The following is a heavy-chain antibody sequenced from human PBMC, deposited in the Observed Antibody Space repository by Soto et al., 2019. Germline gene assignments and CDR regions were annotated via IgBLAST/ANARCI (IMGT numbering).Heavy chain of an antibody. J-gene: IGHJ4*02. V-gene: IGHV4-59*01. CDR3: ARAPYYYDSSGYYPLFDY. CDR1: GGSISSYY. CDR2: IYYSGST. Sequence: SETLSLTCTVSGGSISSYYWSWIRQPPGKGLEWIGYIYYSGSTNYNPSLKSRVTISVDTSKNQFSLKLSSVTAADTAVYYCARAPYYYDSSGYYPLFDYWGQGTLVTVSS. D-gene: IGHD3-22*01.